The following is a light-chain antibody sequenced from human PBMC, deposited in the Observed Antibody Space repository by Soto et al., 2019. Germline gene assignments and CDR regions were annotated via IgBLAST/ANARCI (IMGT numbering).Light chain of an antibody. J-gene: IGLJ2*01. CDR2: LEGSGNY. CDR1: SGHSTYI. CDR3: ETWDSNSLI. Sequence: QLVLTQSSSASASLGSSVKLTCTLSSGHSTYIISWHQHQPGKAPRYLMKLEGSGNYNKGSGVPDRFSGSSSGADRYLIISNLQSEDEADYYCETWDSNSLIFGGGTKVTVL. V-gene: IGLV4-60*03.